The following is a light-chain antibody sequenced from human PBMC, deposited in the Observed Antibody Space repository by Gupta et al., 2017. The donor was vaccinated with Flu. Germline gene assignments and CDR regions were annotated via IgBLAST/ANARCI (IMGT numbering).Light chain of an antibody. Sequence: DIVMTQSPLPLSVTPGEPASIFCMSSQSLLHSNGYNYLDWYLQKPGQSPQLLIYLGSNRASGVPDRFSGSGSGTDFRLKISRVEAEDVGVYYCMQALQTPNTFGQGTKLEIK. CDR1: QSLLHSNGYNY. V-gene: IGKV2-28*01. CDR3: MQALQTPNT. CDR2: LGS. J-gene: IGKJ2*01.